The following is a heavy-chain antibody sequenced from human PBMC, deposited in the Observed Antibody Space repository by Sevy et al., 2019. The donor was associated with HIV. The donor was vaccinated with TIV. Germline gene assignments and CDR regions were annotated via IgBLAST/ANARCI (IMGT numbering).Heavy chain of an antibody. J-gene: IGHJ5*02. D-gene: IGHD2-2*01. CDR3: ARAPPVVVVPGAPSWFDP. CDR1: GGSFSGYY. Sequence: SETLSLTCAVYGGSFSGYYWNWIRQTPGKGLEWIWEINHSGSTNYNPSLKSRVTISVDTSKNQFSLRLNSVTAADTAVYYCARAPPVVVVPGAPSWFDPWGQGTLVTVSS. V-gene: IGHV4-34*01. CDR2: INHSGST.